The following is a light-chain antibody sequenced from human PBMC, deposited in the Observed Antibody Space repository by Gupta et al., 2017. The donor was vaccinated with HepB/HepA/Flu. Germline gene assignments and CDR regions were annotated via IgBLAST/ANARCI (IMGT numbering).Light chain of an antibody. Sequence: EIVLTQSPGTLSLSPGERATLSCRASQSVSNSYLAWYQQKPGQAPRLLIYAASSRATGIPDRFSGSGSGTXFTLTIXRLEPEDFAVYYCQQYGNSPLTFGXGTKVEIK. CDR2: AAS. CDR3: QQYGNSPLT. V-gene: IGKV3-20*01. CDR1: QSVSNSY. J-gene: IGKJ4*01.